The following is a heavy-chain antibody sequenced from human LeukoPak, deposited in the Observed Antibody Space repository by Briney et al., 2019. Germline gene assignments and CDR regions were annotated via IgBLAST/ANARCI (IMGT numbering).Heavy chain of an antibody. V-gene: IGHV3-33*08. Sequence: GRSLRLSCAASGFTFSSYGMHWVRQAPGKGLEWVAVIWYGGSNKYYADSVKGRFTIPRDNAKNSLYLQMNSLRAEDTTVYYCARGSAIVVVPAAAGEDYWGQGTLVTVSS. D-gene: IGHD2-2*01. J-gene: IGHJ4*02. CDR3: ARGSAIVVVPAAAGEDY. CDR2: IWYGGSNK. CDR1: GFTFSSYG.